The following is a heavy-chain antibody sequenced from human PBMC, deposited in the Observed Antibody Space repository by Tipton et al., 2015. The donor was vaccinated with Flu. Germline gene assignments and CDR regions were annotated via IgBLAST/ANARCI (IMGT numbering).Heavy chain of an antibody. CDR1: GGSISSYY. CDR3: ARGIGQDLYYYYGMDV. J-gene: IGHJ6*02. V-gene: IGHV4-59*01. D-gene: IGHD2-15*01. Sequence: TLSLTCTVSGGSISSYYWSWIRQPPGKGLVWIGYIYYSGSTNYNPSLKSRVTISVDTSKNQFSLKLSSVTAADTAVYYCARGIGQDLYYYYGMDVWGQGTTVTVSS. CDR2: IYYSGST.